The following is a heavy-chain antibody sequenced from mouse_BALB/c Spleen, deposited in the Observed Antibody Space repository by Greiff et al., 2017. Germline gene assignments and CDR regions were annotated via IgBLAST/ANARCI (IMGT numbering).Heavy chain of an antibody. CDR3: ARWGDYGYAMDY. CDR2: INPSSGYT. V-gene: IGHV1-4*01. D-gene: IGHD2-4*01. J-gene: IGHJ4*01. Sequence: VKLVESGAELARPGASVKMSCKASGYTFTSYTMHWVKQRPGQGLEWIGYINPSSGYTNYNQKFKDKATLTADKSSSTAYMQLSSLTSEDSAVYYCARWGDYGYAMDYWGQGTSVTVSS. CDR1: GYTFTSYT.